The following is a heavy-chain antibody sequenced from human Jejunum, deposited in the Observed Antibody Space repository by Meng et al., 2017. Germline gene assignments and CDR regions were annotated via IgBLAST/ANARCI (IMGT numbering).Heavy chain of an antibody. CDR3: AKEMGHQLPFDY. CDR1: GFTFNNAA. CDR2: VGAGGGT. V-gene: IGHV3-23*01. J-gene: IGHJ4*02. D-gene: IGHD2-2*01. Sequence: GGSLRLSCAASGFTFNNAAMSWVRQAPGKGLEWVSAVGAGGGTYYADSVRGRFTISRDTSKNTLYLQMNGLRAEDTAIYYCAKEMGHQLPFDYWGQGTLVTVSS.